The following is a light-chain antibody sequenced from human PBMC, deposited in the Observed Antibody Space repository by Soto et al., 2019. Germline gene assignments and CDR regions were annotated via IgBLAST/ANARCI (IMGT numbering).Light chain of an antibody. V-gene: IGKV2-30*02. CDR1: QSLVHRDGNTY. Sequence: DVLMTQSPLSLPVNLGEPAAISCRSSQSLVHRDGNTYLSWFHQRPGQSPSRPIFYASKRDFGVPDRFSGSGSVSDFTLMISGVKTEDVGIYYCMQGTHWPPYTFGQGTNLEI. J-gene: IGKJ2*01. CDR2: YAS. CDR3: MQGTHWPPYT.